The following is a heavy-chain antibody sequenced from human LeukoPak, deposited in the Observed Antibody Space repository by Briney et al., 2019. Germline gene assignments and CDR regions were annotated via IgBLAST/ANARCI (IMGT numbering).Heavy chain of an antibody. CDR3: ARDSYLVYSGSFIEQSYCFDF. Sequence: ASVKVSCKASGYTFTMYYIHWVRQAPGQGLEWMGMINPSDGATTYAQRFQGRVTMTRDMSTTTVHMDQRSLRPEDTAVYYCARDSYLVYSGSFIEQSYCFDFWGQGALVTVSS. CDR1: GYTFTMYY. CDR2: INPSDGAT. V-gene: IGHV1-46*01. D-gene: IGHD1-26*01. J-gene: IGHJ4*02.